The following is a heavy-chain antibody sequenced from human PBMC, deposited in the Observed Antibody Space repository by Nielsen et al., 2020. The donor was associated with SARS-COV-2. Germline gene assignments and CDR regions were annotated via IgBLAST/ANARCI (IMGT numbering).Heavy chain of an antibody. CDR3: AKWGRGATTVWYFQH. CDR1: GFTFSGSA. J-gene: IGHJ1*01. D-gene: IGHD1-26*01. Sequence: GGSLKISCAASGFTFSGSAMHWVRQAPGKGLEWVAVISYDGSNKYYADSVKGRFTISRDNSKNTLYLQMNSLRAEDTAVYYCAKWGRGATTVWYFQHWGQGTLVTVSS. CDR2: ISYDGSNK. V-gene: IGHV3-30*18.